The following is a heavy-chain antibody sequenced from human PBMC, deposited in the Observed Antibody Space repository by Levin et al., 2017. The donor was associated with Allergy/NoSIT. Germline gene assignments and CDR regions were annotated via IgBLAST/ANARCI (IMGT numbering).Heavy chain of an antibody. CDR1: GGTFSSYA. CDR3: ARDYAVAGTSRWFDP. J-gene: IGHJ5*02. V-gene: IGHV1-69*06. Sequence: SVKVSCKASGGTFSSYAISWVRQAPGQGLEWMGGIIPIFGTANYAQKFQGRVTITADKSTSTAYMELSSLRSEDTAVYYCARDYAVAGTSRWFDPWGQGTLVTVSS. D-gene: IGHD6-19*01. CDR2: IIPIFGTA.